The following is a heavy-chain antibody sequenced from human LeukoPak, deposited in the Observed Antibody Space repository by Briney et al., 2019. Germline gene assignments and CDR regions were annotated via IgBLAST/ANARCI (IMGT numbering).Heavy chain of an antibody. Sequence: SETLSPTCAVYGGSFSGYYWSWIRQPPGKGLEWIGKINHSGSTNYNPSLKSQVTISVDTSKNQFSLKLTSVTAADTAVYYCARGYSSSWYLNWFDPWGQGTLVTVSS. J-gene: IGHJ5*02. CDR3: ARGYSSSWYLNWFDP. CDR2: INHSGST. D-gene: IGHD6-13*01. V-gene: IGHV4-34*01. CDR1: GGSFSGYY.